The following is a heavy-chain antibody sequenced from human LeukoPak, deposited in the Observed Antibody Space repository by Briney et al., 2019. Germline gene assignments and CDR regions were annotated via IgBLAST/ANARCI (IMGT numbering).Heavy chain of an antibody. CDR2: VYYTGST. D-gene: IGHD6-6*01. V-gene: IGHV4-59*08. Sequence: SETLSLTCSVSGASISTLYWSWIRQPPGKGLEWIGYVYYTGSTNYNPSLKRRVTIFPDTSKNQFSLRLTSVTAADTAVYYCARHGVYSSSSYFDYLGQGTLVTVSS. CDR1: GASISTLY. CDR3: ARHGVYSSSSYFDY. J-gene: IGHJ4*02.